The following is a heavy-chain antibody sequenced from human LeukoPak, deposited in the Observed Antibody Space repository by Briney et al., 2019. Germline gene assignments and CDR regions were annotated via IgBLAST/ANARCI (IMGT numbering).Heavy chain of an antibody. J-gene: IGHJ5*02. V-gene: IGHV4-4*07. CDR3: AREIVVVAGRWFDP. Sequence: PSETLSLTCTVSGGSISSYYWSWIRQPAGKGLEWIGRIYHSGSTYYNPSLKSRVTISVDTSKNQFSLKLSSVTAADTAVYYCAREIVVVAGRWFDPWGQGTLVTVSS. CDR1: GGSISSYY. D-gene: IGHD2-15*01. CDR2: IYHSGST.